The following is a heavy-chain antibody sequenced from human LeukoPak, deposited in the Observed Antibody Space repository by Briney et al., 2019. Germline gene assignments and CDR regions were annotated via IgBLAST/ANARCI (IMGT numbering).Heavy chain of an antibody. CDR1: GFTFSSYW. D-gene: IGHD4-17*01. J-gene: IGHJ4*02. CDR3: ARVHDYGELDY. V-gene: IGHV3-74*01. Sequence: GGSLRLSCAASGFTFSSYWMHWVRQAPGKGLVWVSRINSDGSSTSYADSVKGRFTIPRDNAKNTLYLQMNSLRAEDTAVYYCARVHDYGELDYWGQGTLVTVSS. CDR2: INSDGSST.